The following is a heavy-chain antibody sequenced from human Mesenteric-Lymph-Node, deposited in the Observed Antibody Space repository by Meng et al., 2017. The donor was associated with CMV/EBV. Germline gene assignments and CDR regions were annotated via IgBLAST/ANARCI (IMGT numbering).Heavy chain of an antibody. CDR1: GFTVSTNY. V-gene: IGHV3-11*04. D-gene: IGHD1-26*01. CDR3: ASEWAHDY. Sequence: GESLKISCAASGFTVSTNYMSWVRQAPGKGLEWVSYISSSGSTIYYADSVKGRFTISRDNAKNSLYLQMNSLRAEDTAVYYCASEWAHDYWGQGTLVTVSS. CDR2: ISSSGSTI. J-gene: IGHJ4*02.